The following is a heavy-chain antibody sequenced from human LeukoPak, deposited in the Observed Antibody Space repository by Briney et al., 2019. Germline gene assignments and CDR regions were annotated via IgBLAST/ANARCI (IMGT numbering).Heavy chain of an antibody. CDR2: IYDSGST. Sequence: SETLSLTCTVSGGSIRSSYYYWGWIRQPPGKGLEWIGSIYDSGSTYHNPSLKSRVTISVDRSKNQFSLKLSSVTAADTAVYYCARVLGGYFDYWGQGTLVTVSS. CDR1: GGSIRSSYYY. V-gene: IGHV4-39*07. D-gene: IGHD3-16*01. CDR3: ARVLGGYFDY. J-gene: IGHJ4*02.